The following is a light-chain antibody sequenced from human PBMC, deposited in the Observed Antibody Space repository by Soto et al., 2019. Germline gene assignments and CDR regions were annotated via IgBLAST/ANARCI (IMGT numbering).Light chain of an antibody. J-gene: IGKJ1*01. CDR3: QQRSNWSFTWT. Sequence: EIVLTQSPATLSLSPGERATLSCRASQRVSSYLAWSQQKPGQAPRLLIYDASNRATGITARFSGSGSGTYFTLTISRLEPEDFAVYYCQQRSNWSFTWTFGQGTKVEIK. V-gene: IGKV3-11*01. CDR2: DAS. CDR1: QRVSSY.